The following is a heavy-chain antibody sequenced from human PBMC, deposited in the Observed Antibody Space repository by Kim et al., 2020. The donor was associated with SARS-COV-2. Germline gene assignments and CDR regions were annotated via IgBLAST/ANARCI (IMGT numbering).Heavy chain of an antibody. V-gene: IGHV3-7*01. CDR1: GFTFSSYW. CDR2: INQYGTDT. CDR3: ARDIVAGTSDGFDM. D-gene: IGHD6-19*01. J-gene: IGHJ3*02. Sequence: GGSLRLSCAASGFTFSSYWMSWVRQVPGKGLEWVANINQYGTDTYYVDSVKGRFTISRDNAKKSLSLRMNSLRVEDTAIYYCARDIVAGTSDGFDMWGQGTKVTVS.